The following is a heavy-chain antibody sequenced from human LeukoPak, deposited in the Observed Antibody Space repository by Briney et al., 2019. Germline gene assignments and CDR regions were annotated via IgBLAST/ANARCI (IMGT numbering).Heavy chain of an antibody. V-gene: IGHV1-69*13. CDR2: IIPIFGTA. D-gene: IGHD3-22*01. CDR3: ARAQNKDYYDSSGYYTYNWFDP. Sequence: SVKVSCKASGGTFSSYAISWVRQAPGQGLEWMGGIIPIFGTANCAQKFQGRVTITADESTSTAYMELSSLRSEDTAVYYCARAQNKDYYDSSGYYTYNWFDPWGQGTLVTVSS. CDR1: GGTFSSYA. J-gene: IGHJ5*02.